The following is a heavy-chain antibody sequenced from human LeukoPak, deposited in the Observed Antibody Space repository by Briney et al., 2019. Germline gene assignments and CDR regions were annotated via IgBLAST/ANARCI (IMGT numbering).Heavy chain of an antibody. V-gene: IGHV3-20*01. D-gene: IGHD6-13*01. CDR3: VRGPYYSSRSLSWFDP. Sequence: GGSLRLSCTASGFTFDDYGMSWVRQAPGKGLEWVSGINWNGGSTDYADSVKGRFTISRDNAKNSLYLQINSLRAEDTALYHCVRGPYYSSRSLSWFDPWGQGTLVTVSS. CDR1: GFTFDDYG. J-gene: IGHJ5*02. CDR2: INWNGGST.